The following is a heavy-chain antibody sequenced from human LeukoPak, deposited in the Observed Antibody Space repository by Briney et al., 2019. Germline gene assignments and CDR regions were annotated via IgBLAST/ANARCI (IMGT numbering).Heavy chain of an antibody. CDR1: GGSISSYY. Sequence: SETLSLTCTVSGGSISSYYWSWIRQPPGKGLEWIGYIYTSGSTNYNPSLKSRVTISVDTSKNQFSLKLSSVTAADTAVYYCAFITSSGLFDPWGQGTLVTVSS. D-gene: IGHD6-19*01. V-gene: IGHV4-4*09. J-gene: IGHJ5*02. CDR2: IYTSGST. CDR3: AFITSSGLFDP.